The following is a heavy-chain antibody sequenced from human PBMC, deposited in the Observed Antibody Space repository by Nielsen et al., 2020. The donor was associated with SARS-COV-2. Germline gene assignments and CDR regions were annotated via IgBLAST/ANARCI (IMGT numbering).Heavy chain of an antibody. CDR3: ARDTRTGWSLDY. CDR2: ISSSGSII. CDR1: GFTFNTYE. J-gene: IGHJ4*02. V-gene: IGHV3-48*03. D-gene: IGHD6-19*01. Sequence: GGSLRLSCAASGFTFNTYELNWVRQAPGKGLEWVSYISSSGSIIYYADSVKGRFTISRDNAKNSLYLQMNSLRAEDTAVYYCARDTRTGWSLDYWGQGTLVTVSS.